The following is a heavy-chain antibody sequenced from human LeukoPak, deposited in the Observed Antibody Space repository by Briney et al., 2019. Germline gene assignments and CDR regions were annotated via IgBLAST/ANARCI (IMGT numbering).Heavy chain of an antibody. CDR1: GFTFSSYS. CDR2: ISSSSSYI. V-gene: IGHV3-21*01. CDR3: ARVAGQGDAFDI. J-gene: IGHJ3*02. Sequence: GGSLRLSCAASGFTFSSYSMNWVRQAPGKGLEWVSSISSSSSYIYYADSVKGRFTISRDNAKNSLYLQMNSLRAEDTAVYSCARVAGQGDAFDIWGQGAMVTVSS.